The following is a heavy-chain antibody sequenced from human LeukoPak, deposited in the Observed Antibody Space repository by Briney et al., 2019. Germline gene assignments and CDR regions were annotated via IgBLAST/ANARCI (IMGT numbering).Heavy chain of an antibody. V-gene: IGHV3-53*01. CDR2: MYSGGST. D-gene: IGHD3-22*01. CDR3: ARKFYYDSSGSDAFDI. CDR1: GFTVSSNY. J-gene: IGHJ3*02. Sequence: GGSLRLSCAASGFTVSSNYMTWVRQAPGKGLEWVPVMYSGGSTFYADSVQGRFTISRDSSKNTLYLQMNSLRAEDTAVYYCARKFYYDSSGSDAFDIWGQGTMVTVSS.